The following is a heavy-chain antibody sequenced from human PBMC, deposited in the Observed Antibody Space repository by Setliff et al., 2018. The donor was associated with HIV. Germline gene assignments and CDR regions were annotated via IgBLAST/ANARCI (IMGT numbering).Heavy chain of an antibody. CDR3: ARAPPGIQNDAFDV. CDR2: VLYNGGT. V-gene: IGHV4-34*12. CDR1: GGSFSGNH. J-gene: IGHJ3*01. Sequence: SETLSLTCTIYGGSFSGNHWSWIRQSPGNGLEWIGEVLYNGGTRYNPSLENRVSMSVDTSKNQFSLKLLSVTAADTAVYYCARAPPGIQNDAFDVWGQGTMVTVSS.